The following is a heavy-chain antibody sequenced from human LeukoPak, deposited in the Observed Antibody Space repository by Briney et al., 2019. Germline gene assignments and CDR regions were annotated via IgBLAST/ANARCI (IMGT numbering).Heavy chain of an antibody. CDR1: GGSISSSSYY. CDR3: ARGGRWLQFAH. V-gene: IGHV4-39*07. D-gene: IGHD5-24*01. J-gene: IGHJ5*02. CDR2: INHSGST. Sequence: SETLSLTCTVSGGSISSSSYYWSWIRQPPGKGLEWIGEINHSGSTNYNPSLKSRVTISVDTSKNQFSLKLSSVTAADTAVYYCARGGRWLQFAHWGQGTLVTVSS.